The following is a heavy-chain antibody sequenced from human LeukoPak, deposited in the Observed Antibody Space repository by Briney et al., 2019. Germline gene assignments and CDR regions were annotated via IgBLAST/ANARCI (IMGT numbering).Heavy chain of an antibody. J-gene: IGHJ4*02. CDR1: GFTFSSYA. CDR2: ISGSGGST. V-gene: IGHV3-23*01. CDR3: ARQGVYDSSGIDY. D-gene: IGHD3-22*01. Sequence: GGSLRLSCAASGFTFSSYAMSWVRQAPGKGLEWVSAISGSGGSTYYADSVKGRFTISRDNSKNTLYLQMNSLRAEDTAVYYCARQGVYDSSGIDYWGQGTLVTVSS.